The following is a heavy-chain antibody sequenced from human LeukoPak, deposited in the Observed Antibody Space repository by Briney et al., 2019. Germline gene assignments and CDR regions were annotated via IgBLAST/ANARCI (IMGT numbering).Heavy chain of an antibody. D-gene: IGHD1-26*01. J-gene: IGHJ4*02. CDR3: AKDTRHVIVGATLGY. CDR1: GFTFDDYA. CDR2: ISWNSGSI. Sequence: PGRSLRLSCAASGFTFDDYAMHWVRQAPGKGLEWVSGISWNSGSIGYADSVKGRFTISRDNAKNSLYLQMNSLRAEDTALYYCAKDTRHVIVGATLGYWGQGTLVTVSS. V-gene: IGHV3-9*01.